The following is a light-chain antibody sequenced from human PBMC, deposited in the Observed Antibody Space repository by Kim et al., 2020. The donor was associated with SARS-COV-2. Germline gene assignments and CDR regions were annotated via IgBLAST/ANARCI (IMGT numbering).Light chain of an antibody. J-gene: IGLJ3*02. Sequence: PSITISCTGTSSDVGGYNYVSWYQQHPGKAPKLMIYDVSNRPSGVSNRFSGSKSGNTASLTISGLQAEDEADYYCSSYTSSSTWVFGGGTQLTVL. CDR2: DVS. CDR3: SSYTSSSTWV. V-gene: IGLV2-14*03. CDR1: SSDVGGYNY.